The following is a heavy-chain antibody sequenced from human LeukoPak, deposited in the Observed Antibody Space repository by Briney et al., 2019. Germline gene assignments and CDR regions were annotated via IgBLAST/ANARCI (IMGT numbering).Heavy chain of an antibody. Sequence: GGSLRLSCAATGFTFSNYAMSWVRQAPGKGLEWVSVISRNGAHPYYIDSVRDRFTISRDNSKNTLYLQMNSLRVEDTAVYYCARGAAGYSYGWGRGTLVTVSS. J-gene: IGHJ4*02. V-gene: IGHV3-23*01. CDR1: GFTFSNYA. D-gene: IGHD5-18*01. CDR3: ARGAAGYSYG. CDR2: ISRNGAHP.